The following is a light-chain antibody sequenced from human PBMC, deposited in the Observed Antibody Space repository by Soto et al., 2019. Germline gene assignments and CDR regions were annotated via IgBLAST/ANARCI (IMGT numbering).Light chain of an antibody. CDR3: QQYCSSPIA. J-gene: IGKJ3*01. Sequence: EIVLTQSPGTLSLSPGERATLSCRASQSVSDNYLAWYQQKPGQAPRLLIYGASSRATGIPDRFSGSGSGTDFSLTISRLEAGDFAVYYCQQYCSSPIAFGPGTKVDVK. CDR1: QSVSDNY. CDR2: GAS. V-gene: IGKV3-20*01.